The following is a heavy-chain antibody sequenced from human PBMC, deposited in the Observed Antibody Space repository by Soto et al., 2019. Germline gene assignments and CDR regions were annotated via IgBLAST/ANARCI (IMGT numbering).Heavy chain of an antibody. CDR1: GDSISSSSYY. CDR3: ARHIYSSSSEDDY. Sequence: QLQMQESGPGLVKPSETLSLTSTVSGDSISSSSYYWGWIRQPPGKGLEWIGSIYYSGSTYYNPSLKSRVTISVDTSKNQFSLKLSSVTAADTAVYYCARHIYSSSSEDDYWGQGTLVTVSS. D-gene: IGHD6-6*01. V-gene: IGHV4-39*01. CDR2: IYYSGST. J-gene: IGHJ4*02.